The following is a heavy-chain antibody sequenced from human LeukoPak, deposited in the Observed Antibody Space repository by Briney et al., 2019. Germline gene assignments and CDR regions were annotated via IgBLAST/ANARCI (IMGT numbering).Heavy chain of an antibody. V-gene: IGHV4-4*07. CDR3: ARDWYSSSWSNWFDP. CDR2: TYTSGSI. CDR1: GGSISSYY. J-gene: IGHJ5*02. Sequence: KSSETLSLTCTVSGGSISSYYWSWIRQPAGKGLEWIGRTYTSGSINYNPSLKSRVTMSVDTSKNQFSLKLSSVTAADTAVYYCARDWYSSSWSNWFDPWGQGTLVTVSS. D-gene: IGHD6-13*01.